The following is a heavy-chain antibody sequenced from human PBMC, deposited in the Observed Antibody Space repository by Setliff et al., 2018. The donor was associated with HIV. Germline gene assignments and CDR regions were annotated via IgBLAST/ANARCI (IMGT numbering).Heavy chain of an antibody. D-gene: IGHD1-26*01. CDR1: GGSFSSYY. J-gene: IGHJ3*02. V-gene: IGHV4-34*01. CDR2: INHSGST. Sequence: SETLSLTCAVYGGSFSSYYWSWIRQPPGKGLEWIGEINHSGSTNYNPSLKSRVTISVDTSKNQFSLKLSSVTAADTAVYYCASDTGATPDAFDIWGQGTMVTVS. CDR3: ASDTGATPDAFDI.